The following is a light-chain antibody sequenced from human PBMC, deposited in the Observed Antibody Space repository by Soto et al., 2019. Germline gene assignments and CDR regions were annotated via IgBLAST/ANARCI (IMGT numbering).Light chain of an antibody. CDR2: EVT. J-gene: IGLJ3*02. CDR1: SSDVGDYND. V-gene: IGLV2-14*01. CDR3: LSHTGSRTL. Sequence: QSALTQPASVSGSPGQSITISCTGASSDVGDYNDVSWYQEHPGQVPKLIIFEVTTRPSGVSYRFSCSRSGNTASLTISGLQAEDESDYSCLSHTGSRTLFGGGTKVTVL.